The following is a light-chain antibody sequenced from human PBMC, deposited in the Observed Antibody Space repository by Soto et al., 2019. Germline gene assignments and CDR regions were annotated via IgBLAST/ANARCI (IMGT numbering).Light chain of an antibody. J-gene: IGLJ2*01. CDR2: DVT. CDR3: SSYTTSRSVV. CDR1: SSDVGGYNY. V-gene: IGLV2-14*01. Sequence: QSAQTQPASVSRSAGQSITISCTGSSSDVGGYNYVSWYQQHPGKARKLMINDVTNRRSWVSNRFSGSKAGNTASLTLSGLQAEDESEYCCSSYTTSRSVVFAGGPHVTVL.